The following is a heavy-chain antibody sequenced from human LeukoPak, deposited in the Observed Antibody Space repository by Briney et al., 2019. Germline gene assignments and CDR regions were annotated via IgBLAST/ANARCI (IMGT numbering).Heavy chain of an antibody. V-gene: IGHV4-4*02. CDR2: IYHSGST. CDR3: ARSQLLWFGEVKYVWFAP. J-gene: IGHJ5*02. CDR1: GGSISSSNW. D-gene: IGHD3-10*01. Sequence: SGTLSLTCAVSGGSISSSNWWSWVRQPPGKGLEWIGEIYHSGSTNYNPSLKSRVTISVDKSKNQFSLKLSSVTAADTAVYYCARSQLLWFGEVKYVWFAPWGQGTLVTVSS.